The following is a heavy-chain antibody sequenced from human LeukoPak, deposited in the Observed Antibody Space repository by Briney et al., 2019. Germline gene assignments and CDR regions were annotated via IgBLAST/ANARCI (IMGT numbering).Heavy chain of an antibody. CDR2: IYYSGST. CDR3: ARGGTYGDYRWFDP. CDR1: GGSISSYY. D-gene: IGHD4-17*01. Sequence: PSETLSLTCTVSGGSISSYYWSWIRQPPGKGLEWIGYIYYSGSTNYNPSLKSRVTISVDTSKNQFSLKLSSVTAADTAVYYCARGGTYGDYRWFDPWGQGTLATVSS. V-gene: IGHV4-59*01. J-gene: IGHJ5*02.